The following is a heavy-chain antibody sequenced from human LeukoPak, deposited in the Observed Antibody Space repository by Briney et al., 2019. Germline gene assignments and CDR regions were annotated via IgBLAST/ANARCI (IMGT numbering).Heavy chain of an antibody. D-gene: IGHD3-10*01. J-gene: IGHJ3*02. Sequence: NPSETLSLTCTVSGGSISSYYWSWIRQPPGKGLEWIGYIYYSGCTNYNPSLKSRVTISVDTSKNQFSLKLSSVTAADTAVYYCARGVQSPDAFDIWGQGTMVTVSS. V-gene: IGHV4-59*01. CDR2: IYYSGCT. CDR3: ARGVQSPDAFDI. CDR1: GGSISSYY.